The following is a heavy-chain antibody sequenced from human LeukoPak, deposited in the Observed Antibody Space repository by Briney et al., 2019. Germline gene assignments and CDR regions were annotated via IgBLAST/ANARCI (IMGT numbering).Heavy chain of an antibody. J-gene: IGHJ3*02. CDR1: GYTFTGYY. Sequence: ASVKVSCKASGYTFTGYYMHWVRQAPGQGLEWMGWINPNSGGTNYAQKFQGRVTMTRDTSISTAYMELSRLRSDDTAVYYCARPIMRCFGAPRAFDIWGQGTMVTVSS. CDR2: INPNSGGT. V-gene: IGHV1-2*02. D-gene: IGHD3-10*01. CDR3: ARPIMRCFGAPRAFDI.